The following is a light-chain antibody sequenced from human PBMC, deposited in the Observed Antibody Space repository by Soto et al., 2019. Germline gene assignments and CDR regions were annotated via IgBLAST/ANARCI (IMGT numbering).Light chain of an antibody. CDR3: QHYHISPWT. CDR1: QSINNY. J-gene: IGKJ1*01. CDR2: KAS. V-gene: IGKV1-5*03. Sequence: DIQMTQSPSTLSASVGDRVTITCRASQSINNYLAWYQQKPGKAPNLLIYKASSLESGVPSRFSGSGSGTEFTPTISSLQPDDFATYDCQHYHISPWTFGQGTKVEIK.